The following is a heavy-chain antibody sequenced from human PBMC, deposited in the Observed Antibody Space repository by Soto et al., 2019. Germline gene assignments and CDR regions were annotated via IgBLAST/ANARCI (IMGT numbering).Heavy chain of an antibody. J-gene: IGHJ4*02. CDR3: AREKIVGYSYGNFDY. CDR2: IWYDGSNK. CDR1: GFTFSSYG. V-gene: IGHV3-33*01. D-gene: IGHD5-18*01. Sequence: QVQLVESGGGVVQPGRSLRLSCAASGFTFSSYGMHGVRQAPGKGLEWVAVIWYDGSNKYYADSVKGRFTISRDNSKNTLYLQMNSLRAEDTAVYYCAREKIVGYSYGNFDYWGQGTLVTVSS.